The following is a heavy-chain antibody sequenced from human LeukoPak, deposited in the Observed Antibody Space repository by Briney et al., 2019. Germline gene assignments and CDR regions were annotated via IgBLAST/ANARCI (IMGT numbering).Heavy chain of an antibody. CDR1: GFTFSTFA. V-gene: IGHV3-23*01. D-gene: IGHD3-10*01. CDR2: IFPSGGEI. CDR3: AKSYYYGRDAFDI. J-gene: IGHJ3*02. Sequence: GGSLRLSCAASGFTFSTFAMIWVRQPPGKGLEWVSSIFPSGGEIHYADSVKGRFTISRDNSKNTLYLQMNSLRAEDTAVYYCAKSYYYGRDAFDIWGQGTMVTVSS.